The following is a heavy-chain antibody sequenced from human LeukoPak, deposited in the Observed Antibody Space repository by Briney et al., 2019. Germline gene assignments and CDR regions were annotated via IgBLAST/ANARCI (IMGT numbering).Heavy chain of an antibody. CDR3: AKDVSYYYDSSDY. V-gene: IGHV3-23*01. CDR2: ITGSGGGT. CDR1: GFTFSSYA. J-gene: IGHJ4*02. Sequence: PGRSLRLSRAASGFTFSSYAMTWVRQAPGKGLEWVSGITGSGGGTYYADSVRGRFTVSRDNFKNTLHLQMSSLRAEDTAVYYCAKDVSYYYDSSDYWGQGTVVTVSS. D-gene: IGHD3-22*01.